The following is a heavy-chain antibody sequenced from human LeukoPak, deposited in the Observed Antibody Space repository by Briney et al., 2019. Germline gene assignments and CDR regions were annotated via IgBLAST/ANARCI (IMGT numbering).Heavy chain of an antibody. CDR3: ARGPAGYN. CDR1: GFTVSSNH. CDR2: IYSGGST. Sequence: GGSLRLSCAASGFTVSSNHMSWVRQAPGKGLEWVSVIYSGGSTDYADSVKGRFTFSRDNLKNTLYLQMNSLRAEDTAVYYCARGPAGYNWGQGTLVTLSS. D-gene: IGHD1-1*01. V-gene: IGHV3-53*01. J-gene: IGHJ4*02.